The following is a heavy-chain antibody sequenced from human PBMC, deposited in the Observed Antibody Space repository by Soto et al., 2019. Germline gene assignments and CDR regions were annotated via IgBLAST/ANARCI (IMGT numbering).Heavy chain of an antibody. CDR1: GFTFSSFA. Sequence: GGSLRLSCAGPGFTFSSFALSWLRQAPGKGLEWVSGITRSGDTSYYADSVKGRFTISRDNAKNSLYLQMNSLRAEDTAVYYCAAIGGCTNGVCLPFDYWGQGTLVTVSS. CDR2: ITRSGDTS. J-gene: IGHJ4*02. CDR3: AAIGGCTNGVCLPFDY. V-gene: IGHV3-23*01. D-gene: IGHD2-8*01.